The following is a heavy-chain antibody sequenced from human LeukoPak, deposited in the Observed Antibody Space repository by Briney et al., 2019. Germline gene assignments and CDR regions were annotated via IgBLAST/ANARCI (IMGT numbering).Heavy chain of an antibody. CDR3: ARHGNGAFDI. CDR1: GGSISSYY. Sequence: SETLSLTCTVSGGSISSYYWSWIRRPPGKGLEWIGFIYYSGSTNYSPSLMSRVTKSVEKSKNQFSLKLTSVTAADTAVYYCARHGNGAFDIWGKGTMVTVSS. V-gene: IGHV4-59*08. D-gene: IGHD1-1*01. J-gene: IGHJ3*02. CDR2: IYYSGST.